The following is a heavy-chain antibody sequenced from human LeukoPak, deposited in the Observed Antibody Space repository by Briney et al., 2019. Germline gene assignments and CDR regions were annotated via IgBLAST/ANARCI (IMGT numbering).Heavy chain of an antibody. D-gene: IGHD3-3*01. Sequence: GGSLRPSCAASGFTFSSFAMSWVRQAPGKGLECVSTISVSGSTTYYADSVKGRFTISRDSSKNTLYLHMKSVRAEDTAVYYCAKGRRFLEWLLLDSWGQGTLVTVSS. CDR3: AKGRRFLEWLLLDS. J-gene: IGHJ4*02. CDR1: GFTFSSFA. V-gene: IGHV3-23*01. CDR2: ISVSGSTT.